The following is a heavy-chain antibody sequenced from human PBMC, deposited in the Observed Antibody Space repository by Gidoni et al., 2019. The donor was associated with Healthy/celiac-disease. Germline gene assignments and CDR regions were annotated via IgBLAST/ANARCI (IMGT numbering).Heavy chain of an antibody. CDR3: AKGVLAARPVYYYYYMDV. CDR1: GFPFSSYA. V-gene: IGHV3-23*01. J-gene: IGHJ6*03. D-gene: IGHD6-6*01. CDR2: ISGSGGST. Sequence: EVQLLASGGGLVQPGGSLRLSCAASGFPFSSYAMRWVRQAPGKGLEWVSAISGSGGSTYYADSVKGRFTISRDNSKNTLYLQMNSLRAEDTAVYYCAKGVLAARPVYYYYYMDVWGKGTTVTVSS.